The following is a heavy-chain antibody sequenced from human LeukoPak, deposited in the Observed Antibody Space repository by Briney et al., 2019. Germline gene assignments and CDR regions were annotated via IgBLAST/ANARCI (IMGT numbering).Heavy chain of an antibody. J-gene: IGHJ4*02. V-gene: IGHV3-30*18. CDR3: AKDEVAGSN. CDR2: ISYDGSNK. Sequence: GGSLRLSCAASGFTFSSYGMHWVRQAPGKGLEWVAVISYDGSNKYYADSVKGRFTISRDNSKNTLYLQMNSLRAEDTAVYYCAKDEVAGSNWGQGTLVTVSS. CDR1: GFTFSSYG. D-gene: IGHD6-19*01.